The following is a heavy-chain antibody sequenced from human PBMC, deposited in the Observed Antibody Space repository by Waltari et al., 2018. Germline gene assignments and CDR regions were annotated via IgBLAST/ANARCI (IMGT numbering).Heavy chain of an antibody. CDR1: ADSFSSYT. J-gene: IGHJ3*02. D-gene: IGHD7-27*01. Sequence: QVQLVQSGAEVKKPGSSVKVSCKASADSFSSYTITWVRQAPGQGPEWMGGCIPLFGTANYAQKFQGRVTITADESTCTAHMELNSLRCDDTAVYYCAKEGSGDRSFDIWGQGTMVTVSS. V-gene: IGHV1-69*12. CDR2: CIPLFGTA. CDR3: AKEGSGDRSFDI.